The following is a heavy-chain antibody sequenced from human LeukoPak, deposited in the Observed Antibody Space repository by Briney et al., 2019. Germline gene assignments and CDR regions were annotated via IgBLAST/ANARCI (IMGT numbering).Heavy chain of an antibody. CDR3: ARGAEAETSPLDF. CDR2: MNPNSGNT. Sequence: ASVKVSCKASGYTFTSYDINWVRQAPGQGLEWMGWMNPNSGNTGYAQKFQGRVTMTRNTSISTAYMELSSLRSEDTAVYYCARGAEAETSPLDFWGQGTLVIVS. V-gene: IGHV1-8*01. J-gene: IGHJ4*02. CDR1: GYTFTSYD. D-gene: IGHD6-13*01.